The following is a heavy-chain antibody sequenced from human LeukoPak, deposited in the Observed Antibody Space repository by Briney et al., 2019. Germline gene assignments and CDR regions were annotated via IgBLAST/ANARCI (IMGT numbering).Heavy chain of an antibody. J-gene: IGHJ4*03. Sequence: SETLSLTCTVSGGFISSSSAYWGWIRQPPGKGLEWIGSIYYSKNMYYNPSLKSRVSISADTSKNQFSLTLGSVSATDTAVYYCVSPRGFSYGYFDYWGQGTLVTVSS. D-gene: IGHD5-18*01. CDR2: IYYSKNM. V-gene: IGHV4-39*01. CDR3: VSPRGFSYGYFDY. CDR1: GGFISSSSAY.